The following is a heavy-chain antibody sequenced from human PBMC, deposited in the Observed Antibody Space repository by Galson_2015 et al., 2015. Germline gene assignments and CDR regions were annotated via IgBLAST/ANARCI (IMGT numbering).Heavy chain of an antibody. CDR2: ISSSGSTI. D-gene: IGHD5-12*01. CDR1: GFTFSDYY. CDR3: ASGADIVATIFAFDI. V-gene: IGHV3-11*01. Sequence: SLRLSCAASGFTFSDYYMSWIRQAPGKGLEWVSYISSSGSTIYYADSVKGRFTISRDNAKNSLYLQMNSLRAEDAAVYYCASGADIVATIFAFDIWGQGTMVTVSS. J-gene: IGHJ3*02.